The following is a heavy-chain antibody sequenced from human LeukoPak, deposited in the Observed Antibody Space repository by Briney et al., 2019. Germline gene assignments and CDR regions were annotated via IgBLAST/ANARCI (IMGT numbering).Heavy chain of an antibody. D-gene: IGHD3-10*01. Sequence: GESLKISCKGSGYSFTSYWISWVRQMPGKGLEWMGRIDASDSYTNYSPSFQGHVTISADKSISTAYLQWSSLKASDTAMYYCARRYYGSGSYYNWFDPWGQGTLVTVSS. J-gene: IGHJ5*02. CDR2: IDASDSYT. CDR3: ARRYYGSGSYYNWFDP. CDR1: GYSFTSYW. V-gene: IGHV5-10-1*01.